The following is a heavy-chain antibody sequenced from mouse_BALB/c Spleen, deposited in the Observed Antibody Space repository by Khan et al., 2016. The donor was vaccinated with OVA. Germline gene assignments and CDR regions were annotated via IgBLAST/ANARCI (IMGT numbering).Heavy chain of an antibody. CDR1: GYTFTNYW. CDR2: IFLGNSDT. J-gene: IGHJ2*01. Sequence: VQLQQSGTVLARPGASVKMSCKASGYTFTNYWMHWVKQRPGQGLEWIGTIFLGNSDTNYNQKFTGKAKLTAVTSTSTAYMELSSLTNEDSAVYYCARNGFGNYEIWDYWGQGTTLTVSS. V-gene: IGHV1-5*01. D-gene: IGHD2-1*01. CDR3: ARNGFGNYEIWDY.